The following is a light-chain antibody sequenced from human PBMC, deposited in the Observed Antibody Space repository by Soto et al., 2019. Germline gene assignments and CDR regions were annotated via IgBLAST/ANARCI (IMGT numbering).Light chain of an antibody. CDR1: QSISSY. Sequence: DIRMTQSPSSLSASVGDRVTITCRASQSISSYLNWYQQKPGKAPKLLIYAASSLQSGDPSRFSGSGSGTDFTLTIISLQPEDFPTDYCQQSYSTPVTFGGGTKV. V-gene: IGKV1-39*01. J-gene: IGKJ4*01. CDR3: QQSYSTPVT. CDR2: AAS.